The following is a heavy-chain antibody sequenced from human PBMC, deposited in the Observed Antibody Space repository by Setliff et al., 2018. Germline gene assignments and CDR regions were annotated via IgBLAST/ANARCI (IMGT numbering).Heavy chain of an antibody. CDR2: INTNTGNP. V-gene: IGHV7-4-1*02. Sequence: GASVKVSCKTSGSTFTTYERNWGRQAPGQGLEWMGWINTNTGNPTYAQDFTGRFVFSLDTSVSTAYLQISSLKAEDTAVYYCARDLGYCSTTSCHGDWFDPWGQGTLVTVSS. J-gene: IGHJ5*02. CDR1: GSTFTTYE. CDR3: ARDLGYCSTTSCHGDWFDP. D-gene: IGHD2-2*01.